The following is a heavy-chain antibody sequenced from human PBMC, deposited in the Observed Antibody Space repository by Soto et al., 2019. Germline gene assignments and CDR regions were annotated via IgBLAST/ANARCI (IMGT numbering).Heavy chain of an antibody. CDR2: IYYSGST. V-gene: IGHV4-39*07. Sequence: SETLSLTCTVSGGSISSSSYYWGWIRQPPGKGLEWIGSIYYSGSTYYNPSLKSRVTISVDTSKNQFSLKLSSVTAADTAVYYCARDLGSQIGLFDPWGQGTLVTVSS. D-gene: IGHD2-21*01. CDR1: GGSISSSSYY. CDR3: ARDLGSQIGLFDP. J-gene: IGHJ5*02.